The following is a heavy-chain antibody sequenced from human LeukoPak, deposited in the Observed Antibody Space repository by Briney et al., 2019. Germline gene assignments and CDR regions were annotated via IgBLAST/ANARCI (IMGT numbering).Heavy chain of an antibody. J-gene: IGHJ4*02. D-gene: IGHD1-26*01. CDR2: IYDSGST. V-gene: IGHV4-39*07. CDR3: ARGRQELQFDY. CDR1: GGSIRSSYYY. Sequence: SETLSLTCTVSGGSIRSSYYYWGWIRQPPGKGLEWIGSIYDSGSTYYNPSLKSRVTISVDKSENQFSLKLSSVTAADTAVYYCARGRQELQFDYWGQGTLVTVSS.